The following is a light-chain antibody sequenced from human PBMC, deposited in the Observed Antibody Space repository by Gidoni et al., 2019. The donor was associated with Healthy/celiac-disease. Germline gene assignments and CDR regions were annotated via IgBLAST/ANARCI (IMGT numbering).Light chain of an antibody. J-gene: IGKJ1*01. CDR1: QSGSSSY. CDR3: QQYGSSPWT. Sequence: EIVLTQSPCTLSLSPVESATLSCRASQSGSSSYLAWYQQKPGQAPRLLIYCASSRATGIPDRFSGSGSGTDFTLTISRLEPEDFAVYYCQQYGSSPWTFGQGTKVEIK. V-gene: IGKV3-20*01. CDR2: CAS.